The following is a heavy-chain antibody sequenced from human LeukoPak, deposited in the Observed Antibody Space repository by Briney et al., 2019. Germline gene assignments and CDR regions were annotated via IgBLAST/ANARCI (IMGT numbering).Heavy chain of an antibody. J-gene: IGHJ3*02. V-gene: IGHV3-33*01. CDR2: IWFDGSNK. CDR3: AREQYGSDDALDI. CDR1: GFTFSSYG. Sequence: PGGSLRLSCAASGFTFSSYGMHWVRQAPGKGLEWVAVIWFDGSNKYYADSVKGRFTVSRDNSKNTMDLQMNSLGAEDTAVYYCAREQYGSDDALDIWGQGTMVTVSS. D-gene: IGHD4-17*01.